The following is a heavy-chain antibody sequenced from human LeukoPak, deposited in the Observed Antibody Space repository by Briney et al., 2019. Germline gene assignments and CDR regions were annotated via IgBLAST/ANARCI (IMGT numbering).Heavy chain of an antibody. CDR3: ARPRGYSAYDWRLFDY. D-gene: IGHD5-12*01. J-gene: IGHJ4*02. Sequence: ASVKVSCKASGYTFTGYYMHWVRQAPGQGLEWMGWINPNSGGTNYAQKFQGRVTMTRDTSISTAYMELSRLGSDDTAVYYCARPRGYSAYDWRLFDYWGQGTLVTVSS. CDR2: INPNSGGT. CDR1: GYTFTGYY. V-gene: IGHV1-2*02.